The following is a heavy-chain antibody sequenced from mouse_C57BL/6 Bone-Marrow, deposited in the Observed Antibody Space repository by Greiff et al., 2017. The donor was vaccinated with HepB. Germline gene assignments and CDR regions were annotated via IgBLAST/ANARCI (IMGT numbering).Heavy chain of an antibody. CDR3: AKCDYGSSYYWYFDV. V-gene: IGHV2-5*01. CDR2: IWRGGST. Sequence: QVQLQQSGPGLVQPSQSLSITCTVSGFSLTSYGVHWVRQSPGKGLEWLGVIWRGGSTDYNAAFMSRLSITKDNSKSQVFFKMNSLQADDTAIYYCAKCDYGSSYYWYFDVWGTGTTVTVSS. J-gene: IGHJ1*03. CDR1: GFSLTSYG. D-gene: IGHD1-1*01.